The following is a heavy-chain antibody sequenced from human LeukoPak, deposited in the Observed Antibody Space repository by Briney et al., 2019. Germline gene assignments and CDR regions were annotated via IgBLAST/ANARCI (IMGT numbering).Heavy chain of an antibody. CDR3: ARLGYMDV. J-gene: IGHJ6*03. D-gene: IGHD3-9*01. CDR2: IYYSGST. V-gene: IGHV4-59*05. CDR1: GGSISPYY. Sequence: SETLSLTCTVSGGSISPYYWSWIRQPPGKGLEWIGSIYYSGSTYYNPSLKSRVTISVDTSKNQFSLKLSSVTAADTAVYYCARLGYMDVWGKGTTVTVSS.